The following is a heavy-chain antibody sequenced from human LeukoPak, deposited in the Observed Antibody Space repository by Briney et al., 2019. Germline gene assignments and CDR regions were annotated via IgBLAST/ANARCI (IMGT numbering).Heavy chain of an antibody. CDR2: MNPNSGNT. CDR1: GYTFTGYY. J-gene: IGHJ3*02. Sequence: ASVKVSCKASGYTFTGYYMHWVRQATGQGLEWMGWMNPNSGNTGYAQKFQGRVTMTRNTSISTAYMELSSLRSEDTAVYYCARKNAGPYRAFDMWGLGTMVTVSS. D-gene: IGHD1-1*01. V-gene: IGHV1-8*02. CDR3: ARKNAGPYRAFDM.